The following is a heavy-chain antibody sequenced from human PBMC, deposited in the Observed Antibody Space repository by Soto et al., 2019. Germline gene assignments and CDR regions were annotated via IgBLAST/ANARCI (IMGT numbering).Heavy chain of an antibody. CDR1: GFSFGNYW. V-gene: IGHV3-7*03. D-gene: IGHD3-3*01. J-gene: IGHJ4*02. CDR2: IKEDGSER. Sequence: EVQLVESGGGLVQPGGYLRLSCAVSGFSFGNYWMSWVRQAPGKGLEWLASIKEDGSERYYLDSVKGRFTISRDNAKDSLSLQMNSLRGEDTAFYYCARDVGPVTIFGEALSGYFDFWGQGTLVTVSS. CDR3: ARDVGPVTIFGEALSGYFDF.